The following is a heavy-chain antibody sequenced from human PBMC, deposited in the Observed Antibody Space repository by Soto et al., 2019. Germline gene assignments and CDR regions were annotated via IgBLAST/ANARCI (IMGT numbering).Heavy chain of an antibody. V-gene: IGHV1-8*01. J-gene: IGHJ5*02. CDR1: GYTFTNYD. CDR3: ARGIKYGDSSRWFDP. Sequence: QVQLVQSGAEVKKPGASVKVSCKASGYTFTNYDINWVRQATGQGLEYLGWMNPNSGNTGYVQKFQGRVTMTRNTSISTAYMELSSLGSEDTAVYYCARGIKYGDSSRWFDPWGQGTLVTVAS. CDR2: MNPNSGNT. D-gene: IGHD4-17*01.